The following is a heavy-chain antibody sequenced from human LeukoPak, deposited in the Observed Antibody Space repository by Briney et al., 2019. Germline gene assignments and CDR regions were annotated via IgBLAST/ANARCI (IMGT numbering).Heavy chain of an antibody. CDR1: GYTFTGYY. CDR2: IIPIFGTA. V-gene: IGHV1-69*13. Sequence: SVKVSCKASGYTFTGYYMHWVRQAPGQGLEWMGGIIPIFGTANYAQKFQGRVTITADESTSTAYMELSSLRSEDTAVYYCARPNRRDGYPFYYMDVWGKGTTVTISS. CDR3: ARPNRRDGYPFYYMDV. D-gene: IGHD5-24*01. J-gene: IGHJ6*03.